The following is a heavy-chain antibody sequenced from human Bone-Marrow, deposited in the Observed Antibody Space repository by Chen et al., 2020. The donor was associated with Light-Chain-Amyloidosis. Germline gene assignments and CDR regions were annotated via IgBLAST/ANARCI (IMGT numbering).Heavy chain of an antibody. CDR3: VYDSHREAAFDI. Sequence: EVQLVESGGGLVQPGGCLRLSCAASGFSFSSYWMHWVRQAPGKGLVWVSRINTAGSTTTYADSVMGRFTISRDNAKNTLFLQMSSLRAEDTAIYYCVYDSHREAAFDIWGQGTMVTVSS. J-gene: IGHJ3*02. CDR1: GFSFSSYW. V-gene: IGHV3-74*02. CDR2: INTAGSTT. D-gene: IGHD3-22*01.